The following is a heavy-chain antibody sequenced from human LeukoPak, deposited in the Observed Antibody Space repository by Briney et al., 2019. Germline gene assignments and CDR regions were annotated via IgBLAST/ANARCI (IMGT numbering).Heavy chain of an antibody. V-gene: IGHV4-39*01. D-gene: IGHD2-2*01. CDR1: GGSISSSSYY. CDR3: ARHWFCGSTSCYYYFDY. CDR2: IYYSGST. Sequence: KPSETLSLTCTVSGGSISSSSYYWGWIRQPPGKGLEWIGSIYYSGSTYYNPSLKSRVTKSVDTSKNQFSLKLSSVTAADTAVYYCARHWFCGSTSCYYYFDYWGQGTLVTVSS. J-gene: IGHJ4*02.